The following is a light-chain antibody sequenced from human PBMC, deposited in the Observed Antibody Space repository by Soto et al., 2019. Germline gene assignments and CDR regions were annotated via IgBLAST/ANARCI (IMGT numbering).Light chain of an antibody. CDR1: QSVRSN. Sequence: EIVMTQSPAILSVSPGERATLFCRASQSVRSNFLDWSQHKPGQAPSLLIHGASTRATGVPARFSGSASETEFTLTISSLQYEDSAVYYCQQYSAWPLSFGGGTKVEIK. J-gene: IGKJ4*01. CDR3: QQYSAWPLS. CDR2: GAS. V-gene: IGKV3-15*01.